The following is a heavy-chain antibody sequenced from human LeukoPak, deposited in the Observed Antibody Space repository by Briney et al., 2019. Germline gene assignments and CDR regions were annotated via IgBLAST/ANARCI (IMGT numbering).Heavy chain of an antibody. V-gene: IGHV1-46*01. Sequence: ASVKVSCKASGYTFTSYYMHWVRQAPGQGLEWMGIINPSGGSTSYAQKFQGRVTMTRDTSTSTVYMELSSLRSEDTAVYYCARVGITMVRGSPVYYYYYMDVWGKGTTVTISS. CDR2: INPSGGST. CDR3: ARVGITMVRGSPVYYYYYMDV. J-gene: IGHJ6*03. D-gene: IGHD3-10*01. CDR1: GYTFTSYY.